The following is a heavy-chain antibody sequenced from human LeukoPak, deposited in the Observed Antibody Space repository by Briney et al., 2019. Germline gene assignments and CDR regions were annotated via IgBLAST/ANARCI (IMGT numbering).Heavy chain of an antibody. J-gene: IGHJ5*02. CDR2: ISAYNGNT. Sequence: ASVKVSCKASGYTFTSYGISWVRQAPRQGLEWMGWISAYNGNTNYAQKLQGRVTMTTDTSTSTAYMELRSLRSDDTAVYYCARDPAHGASGSYLDPWGQGTLVTVSS. D-gene: IGHD1-26*01. CDR1: GYTFTSYG. V-gene: IGHV1-18*01. CDR3: ARDPAHGASGSYLDP.